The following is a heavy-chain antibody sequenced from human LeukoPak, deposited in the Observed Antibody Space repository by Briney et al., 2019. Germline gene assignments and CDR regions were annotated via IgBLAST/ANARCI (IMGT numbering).Heavy chain of an antibody. Sequence: PGGSLRLSCTASGFTFGNYAMSWVRQAPGKGLEWVGFIRSKAYGGTTEYAASVKGRFTISRDDSKSIAYLQMNSLKTEDTAVYHCTRAGVKDIVATRYYYYYYYMDVWGKGTTVTVSS. CDR2: IRSKAYGGTT. J-gene: IGHJ6*03. D-gene: IGHD5-12*01. CDR3: TRAGVKDIVATRYYYYYYYMDV. V-gene: IGHV3-49*04. CDR1: GFTFGNYA.